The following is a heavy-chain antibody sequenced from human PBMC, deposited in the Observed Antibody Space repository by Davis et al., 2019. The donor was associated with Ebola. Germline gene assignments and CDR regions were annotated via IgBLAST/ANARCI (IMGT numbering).Heavy chain of an antibody. J-gene: IGHJ4*02. CDR1: RYTFTGYY. Sequence: ASVTVSCKASRYTFTGYYMQWVRQAPGPGLVWLGWLNPHTGDTNFGQRFQGRVTMTRDTSISTGYMELSRLTSDDTAVYYCARSRFREFSSSPDFDYWGQGTLVTVSS. V-gene: IGHV1-2*02. CDR2: LNPHTGDT. CDR3: ARSRFREFSSSPDFDY. D-gene: IGHD6-6*01.